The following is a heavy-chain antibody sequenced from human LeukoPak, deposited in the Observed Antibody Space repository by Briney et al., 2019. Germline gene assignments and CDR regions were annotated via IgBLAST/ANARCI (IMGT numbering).Heavy chain of an antibody. Sequence: GASVKVSCKASGYSFTSHTFHWVRQAPGQRLDWMGWINAGNGHTEYSQNFQGRVTITRDTSASTAYMELSSLTSEDTAMYYCATTLSGSYENWFDPWGQGTLVTVSS. CDR1: GYSFTSHT. V-gene: IGHV1-3*01. CDR3: ATTLSGSYENWFDP. D-gene: IGHD1-26*01. J-gene: IGHJ5*02. CDR2: INAGNGHT.